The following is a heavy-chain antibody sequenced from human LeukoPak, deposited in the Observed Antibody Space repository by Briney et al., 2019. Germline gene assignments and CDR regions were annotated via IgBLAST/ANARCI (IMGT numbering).Heavy chain of an antibody. V-gene: IGHV1-69*02. D-gene: IGHD6-13*01. CDR2: IIPILGIA. J-gene: IGHJ4*02. Sequence: SVKVSCKAAGGTFSSYTISWGRQAPGQGREWLGRIIPILGIANYAQKFQGRVTITADKSTSTAYMELSSLRSEDTAVYYCARALTQQPGFFDYWGQGTLVTVSS. CDR1: GGTFSSYT. CDR3: ARALTQQPGFFDY.